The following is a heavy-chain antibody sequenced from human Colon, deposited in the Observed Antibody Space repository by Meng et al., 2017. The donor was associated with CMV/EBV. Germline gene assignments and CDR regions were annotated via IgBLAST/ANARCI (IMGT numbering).Heavy chain of an antibody. J-gene: IGHJ4*02. CDR2: ISSSSSYI. V-gene: IGHV3-21*01. CDR1: GFSFSSSE. CDR3: ARDKSRGFLEWLLAHFDY. Sequence: GGSLRLSCAASGFSFSSSEMNWVRQAPGKGLEWVSSISSSSSYIYYADSVKGRFTISRDNAKNSLYLQMNSLRAEDTAVYYCARDKSRGFLEWLLAHFDYWGQGTLVTVSS. D-gene: IGHD3-3*01.